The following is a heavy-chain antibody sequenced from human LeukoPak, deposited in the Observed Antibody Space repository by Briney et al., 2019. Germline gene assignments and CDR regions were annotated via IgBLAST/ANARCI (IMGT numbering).Heavy chain of an antibody. CDR3: GRGGKVEQLVLAR. Sequence: GGSLRLSCAASGFTFSSYWMHWVRQAPGKGLVWVSRISSDGSSTTNADSVKGRFTISGDNAKNTLYLQMNSLRAEDTAVYYCGRGGKVEQLVLARWGQGSLVTVSS. CDR2: ISSDGSST. V-gene: IGHV3-74*01. D-gene: IGHD6-13*01. J-gene: IGHJ4*02. CDR1: GFTFSSYW.